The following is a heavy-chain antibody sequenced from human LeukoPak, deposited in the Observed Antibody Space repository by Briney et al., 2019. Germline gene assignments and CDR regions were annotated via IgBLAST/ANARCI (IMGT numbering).Heavy chain of an antibody. D-gene: IGHD5-24*01. V-gene: IGHV3-30*04. CDR3: ARRYGYKLDF. CDR2: ISHDDGSNK. CDR1: GFVFSRYA. Sequence: GGSLRLSCVASGFVFSRYALHWVRQAPGRGLEWVSGISHDDGSNKDYADSVKGRITNSRDNSKSTVFLQMDSLRADDTAVYYCARRYGYKLDFWGQGTLITVSP. J-gene: IGHJ4*02.